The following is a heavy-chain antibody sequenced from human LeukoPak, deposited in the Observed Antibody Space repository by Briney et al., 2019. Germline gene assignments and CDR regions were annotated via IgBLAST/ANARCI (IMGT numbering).Heavy chain of an antibody. Sequence: GGSLRLSCAASGFTFSSYWMSWVRQAPGKGLEWVASIKKDGSEKYYVDSVKGRFTISSDNAKTSLYLQMNSLRAEDTAVYYCARHLSGITGYTYGRGIDYWGQGTLVTVSS. D-gene: IGHD5-18*01. CDR3: ARHLSGITGYTYGRGIDY. CDR2: IKKDGSEK. V-gene: IGHV3-7*01. CDR1: GFTFSSYW. J-gene: IGHJ4*02.